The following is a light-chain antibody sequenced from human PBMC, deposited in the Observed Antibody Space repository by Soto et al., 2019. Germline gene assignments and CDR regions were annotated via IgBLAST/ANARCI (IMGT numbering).Light chain of an antibody. Sequence: EIVLTQSPGTLSLSPGERATLSCRASQSLSRSYIVWYQQKAGQAPRLLLYGASSRATGIPDRFSGGGSGTDVTLTISRREPEDFAVYYCQQYGNSRTFGQGTKVEIK. V-gene: IGKV3-20*01. CDR3: QQYGNSRT. CDR2: GAS. CDR1: QSLSRSY. J-gene: IGKJ1*01.